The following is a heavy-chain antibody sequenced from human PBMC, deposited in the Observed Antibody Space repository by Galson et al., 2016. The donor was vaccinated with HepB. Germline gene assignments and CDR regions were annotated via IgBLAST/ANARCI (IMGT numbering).Heavy chain of an antibody. D-gene: IGHD6-13*01. V-gene: IGHV3-7*01. J-gene: IGHJ4*02. CDR3: ARVGIGSSWYFDY. CDR2: IKQDGSEK. CDR1: GFTFSSYA. Sequence: LRLSCAASGFTFSSYAMSWVRQGPGKGLEWVAIIKQDGSEKYYVDSVKGRFTISRDNAKKSLYLQMNSLRAEDTAVYYCARVGIGSSWYFDYWGQGTLVTVSS.